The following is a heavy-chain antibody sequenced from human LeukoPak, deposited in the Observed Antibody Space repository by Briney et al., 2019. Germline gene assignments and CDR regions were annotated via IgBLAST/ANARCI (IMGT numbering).Heavy chain of an antibody. CDR2: ISRGSNGV. Sequence: GGSLRLSCAASGFTFTSYNMNWVRQAPGKGPEWVSFISRGSNGVSYADSVKGRFTISRDNTKNTLSLQMNSLRAEDTAVYYCARSSGAYLSPVDYWGQGTLVTVSS. CDR3: ARSSGAYLSPVDY. V-gene: IGHV3-48*04. J-gene: IGHJ4*02. D-gene: IGHD3-22*01. CDR1: GFTFTSYN.